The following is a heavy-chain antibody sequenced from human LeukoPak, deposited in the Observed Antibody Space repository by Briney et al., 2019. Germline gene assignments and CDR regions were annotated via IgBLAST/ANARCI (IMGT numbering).Heavy chain of an antibody. Sequence: PSETLSLTRTVSGGSISSYYWSWIRQPPGKGLEWIGYIYYSGSTNYNPSLKSRVTISVDTSKNQFSLKLSSVTAADTAVYYCARMERSSTSCYTGGCEDYYYYGMDVWGQGTTVTVSS. J-gene: IGHJ6*02. CDR1: GGSISSYY. D-gene: IGHD2-2*02. CDR2: IYYSGST. CDR3: ARMERSSTSCYTGGCEDYYYYGMDV. V-gene: IGHV4-59*01.